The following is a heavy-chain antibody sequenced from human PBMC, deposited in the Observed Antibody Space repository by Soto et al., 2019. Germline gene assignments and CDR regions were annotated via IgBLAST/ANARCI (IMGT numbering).Heavy chain of an antibody. V-gene: IGHV3-64*01. CDR3: ARWSDILTGYYAFDY. Sequence: GGSLRLSCAASGFTFSSYAMHWVRQAPGKGLEYVSAISSNGGSTYYANSVKGRFTISRDNSKNTLYLQMGSLRAEDMAVYYCARWSDILTGYYAFDYWGQGTLVTVSS. J-gene: IGHJ4*02. CDR2: ISSNGGST. D-gene: IGHD3-9*01. CDR1: GFTFSSYA.